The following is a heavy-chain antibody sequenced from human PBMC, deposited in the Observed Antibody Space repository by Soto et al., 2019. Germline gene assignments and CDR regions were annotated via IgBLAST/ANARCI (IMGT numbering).Heavy chain of an antibody. CDR3: ARDSSGRHDY. CDR1: GGSVRSGSYY. Sequence: SETLSLTCSVSGGSVRSGSYYWTWIRQPPGKGLEWIGYIYQSGTTNYNASLKSRVTISIDTYKNQFFLKLNSVTAADTAVYYCARDSSGRHDYWGQGTMVTVSS. V-gene: IGHV4-61*01. D-gene: IGHD3-22*01. CDR2: IYQSGTT. J-gene: IGHJ4*02.